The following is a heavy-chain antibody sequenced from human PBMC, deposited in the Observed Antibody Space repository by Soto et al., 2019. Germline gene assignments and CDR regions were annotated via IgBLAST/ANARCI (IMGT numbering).Heavy chain of an antibody. CDR3: ARDGCSGGSCYSTLTWFDP. D-gene: IGHD2-15*01. Sequence: ARWSPQQEPGQGLEWMGGIIPIFGTANYAQKFQGRVTITADKSTSTAYMELSSLRSEDTAVYYCARDGCSGGSCYSTLTWFDPWGQATLVIVS. CDR1: A. CDR2: IIPIFGTA. V-gene: IGHV1-69*06. J-gene: IGHJ5*02.